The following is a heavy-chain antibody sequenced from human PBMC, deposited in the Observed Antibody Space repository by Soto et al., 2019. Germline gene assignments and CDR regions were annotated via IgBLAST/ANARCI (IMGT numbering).Heavy chain of an antibody. CDR1: GFTFSSYG. CDR3: AKNSGYVAGLFDY. D-gene: IGHD5-12*01. Sequence: GGSLRLSCAASGFTFSSYGMHWVRQAPGKGLEWVAVISYDGSNKYYADSVKGRFTISRDNSKNTLYLQMNSLRAEDTAVYYCAKNSGYVAGLFDYWGQGTLVTVSS. J-gene: IGHJ4*02. V-gene: IGHV3-30*18. CDR2: ISYDGSNK.